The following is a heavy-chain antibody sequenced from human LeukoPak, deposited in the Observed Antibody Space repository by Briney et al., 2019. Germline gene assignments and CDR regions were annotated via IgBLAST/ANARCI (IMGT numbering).Heavy chain of an antibody. CDR2: INPNSGGT. J-gene: IGHJ4*02. D-gene: IGHD5-24*01. Sequence: ASVKVSCKASGYTFTGYYMHWVRQAPGQGPEWMGWINPNSGGTNYAQKFQGRVTMTRDTSISTAYMELSSLRSEDTAVYYCARVELAGYNADYWGQGTLVTVSS. CDR1: GYTFTGYY. V-gene: IGHV1-2*02. CDR3: ARVELAGYNADY.